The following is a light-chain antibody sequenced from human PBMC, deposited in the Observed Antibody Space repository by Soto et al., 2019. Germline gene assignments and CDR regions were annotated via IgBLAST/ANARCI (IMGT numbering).Light chain of an antibody. CDR1: SSDVGNYNL. V-gene: IGLV2-23*02. J-gene: IGLJ1*01. Sequence: QSALTQPASVSGSPGQSITISCTGTSSDVGNYNLVSWYQHHPGKAPKLMIYEVSKRPSGVSNRFSGSKSGDTASLTISGLQAEDEADYYCCSYAGSNYVFGTGTRSPS. CDR2: EVS. CDR3: CSYAGSNYV.